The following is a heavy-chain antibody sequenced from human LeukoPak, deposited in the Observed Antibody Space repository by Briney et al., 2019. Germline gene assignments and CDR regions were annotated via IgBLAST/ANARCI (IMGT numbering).Heavy chain of an antibody. CDR3: ARDALVRTTRYYFDS. CDR2: IKQDGSQK. V-gene: IGHV3-7*01. D-gene: IGHD1-26*01. CDR1: GFTFSNYW. J-gene: IGHJ4*02. Sequence: GGSLRLSCAASGFTFSNYWVTWVRQAPGKGLEWVANIKQDGSQKYYVDSVKGRFTISRDNAKNSLYLQMNGLRAEDTAVYYCARDALVRTTRYYFDSWGQGTLVTFSS.